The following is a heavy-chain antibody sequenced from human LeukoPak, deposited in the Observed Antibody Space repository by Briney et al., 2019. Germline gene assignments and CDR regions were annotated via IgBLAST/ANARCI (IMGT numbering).Heavy chain of an antibody. D-gene: IGHD1-26*01. V-gene: IGHV4-39*07. CDR1: GGSISSSSYY. CDR2: IYYSGST. CDR3: ARVLGAWELPDRAFDI. J-gene: IGHJ3*02. Sequence: SETLSLTCTVSGGSISSSSYYWGWIRQPPGKGLEWIGSIYYSGSTYYNPSLKSRVTISVDKSKNQFSLKLSSVTAADTAVYYCARVLGAWELPDRAFDIWGQGTMVTVSS.